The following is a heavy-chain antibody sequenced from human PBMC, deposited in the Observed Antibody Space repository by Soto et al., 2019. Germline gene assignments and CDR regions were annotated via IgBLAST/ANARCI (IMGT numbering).Heavy chain of an antibody. Sequence: GASLKISCKGSGYSFTSYWIGWVRQMPAKGLEWMGIIYPGDSDTSYSPSFQGQVTISSDKSISTAFLQWSRLKASDTAMYYCARIGQGSLYDSSGHYSFVHGMDVWGQGTTVTVSS. CDR2: IYPGDSDT. V-gene: IGHV5-51*01. CDR3: ARIGQGSLYDSSGHYSFVHGMDV. CDR1: GYSFTSYW. D-gene: IGHD3-22*01. J-gene: IGHJ6*02.